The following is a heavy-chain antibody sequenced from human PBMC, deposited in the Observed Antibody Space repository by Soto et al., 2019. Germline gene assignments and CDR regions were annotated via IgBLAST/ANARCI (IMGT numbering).Heavy chain of an antibody. CDR2: LYDSGST. Sequence: QVQLQESGPGLVKPSETLSLTCTVSGDSISTYYWSWIRQPPGKGLEWIGYLYDSGSTHYNPSLRSRVTFSVVTSKNLFSLKLTSVTAADTAVYYCARENYYGSGTYFRLDVWGQGTRVTVSS. CDR1: GDSISTYY. CDR3: ARENYYGSGTYFRLDV. V-gene: IGHV4-59*01. J-gene: IGHJ6*02. D-gene: IGHD3-10*01.